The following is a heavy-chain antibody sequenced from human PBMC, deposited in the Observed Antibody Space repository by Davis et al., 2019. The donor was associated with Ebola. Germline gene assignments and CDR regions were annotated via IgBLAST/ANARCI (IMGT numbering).Heavy chain of an antibody. CDR1: GFIFSSYA. Sequence: GESLKISCAASGFIFSSYAMHWVRQAPGKGLEWVANIKQDGSETCYVDSVKGRFTISRDNAKNSLFLQMNGLRAEDTAVYYCARGRGDYHIYWGQGTLVTVSS. J-gene: IGHJ4*02. CDR3: ARGRGDYHIY. D-gene: IGHD4-17*01. CDR2: IKQDGSET. V-gene: IGHV3-7*03.